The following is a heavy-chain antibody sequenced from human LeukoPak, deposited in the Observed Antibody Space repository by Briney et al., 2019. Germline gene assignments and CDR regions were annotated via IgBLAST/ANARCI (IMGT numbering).Heavy chain of an antibody. CDR1: GFSFSGYG. D-gene: IGHD4-17*01. V-gene: IGHV3-30*02. CDR3: AALHTGTFVDY. CDR2: IRYDGITK. J-gene: IGHJ4*02. Sequence: PGGSLRLSCAASGFSFSGYGMYWVRQVPGKGLEWVAFIRYDGITKFYIDSVKGRFAISRDNSKNTLSLQMNSLRTQDTAVYYCAALHTGTFVDYWGQGTLVTVSS.